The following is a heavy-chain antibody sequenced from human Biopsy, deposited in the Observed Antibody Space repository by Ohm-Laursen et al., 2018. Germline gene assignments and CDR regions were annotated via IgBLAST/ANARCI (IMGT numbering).Heavy chain of an antibody. CDR1: GYSLSTYD. CDR3: ARGYSRRVSIFEASIYWFDT. CDR2: MIPSSGKT. D-gene: IGHD6-6*01. Sequence: ASVKVSCKASGYSLSTYDVNWVRQARGQGLEWMGWMIPSSGKTGYAQRCQGRVTLTMNTSISTAYMELSGLRSEDTAVYFCARGYSRRVSIFEASIYWFDTWGQGTLVTVSS. J-gene: IGHJ5*02. V-gene: IGHV1-8*01.